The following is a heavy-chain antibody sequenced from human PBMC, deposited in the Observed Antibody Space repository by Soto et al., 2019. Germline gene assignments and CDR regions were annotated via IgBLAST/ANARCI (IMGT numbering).Heavy chain of an antibody. J-gene: IGHJ4*02. Sequence: GGSLRLSCAASGFTFSSYSMNWVRQAPGKGLEWVSYISSSSSTIYYADSVKGRFTISRDNAKNSLYLQMNSLRDEDTAVYYCARGGSGRPIGRDYFDYWGQGTLVTVSS. CDR2: ISSSSSTI. CDR1: GFTFSSYS. D-gene: IGHD6-19*01. V-gene: IGHV3-48*02. CDR3: ARGGSGRPIGRDYFDY.